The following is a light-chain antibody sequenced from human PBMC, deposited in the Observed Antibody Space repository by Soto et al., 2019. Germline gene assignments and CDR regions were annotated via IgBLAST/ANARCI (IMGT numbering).Light chain of an antibody. V-gene: IGLV1-36*01. J-gene: IGLJ1*01. CDR1: SSNIGNNA. CDR3: ATWDHSLNAYV. CDR2: YDD. Sequence: QTVLTQPPSVSEAPRQRVTISCSGSSSNIGNNAVNWYQQLPGQAPKIVIYYDDLLTSGVSDRFSGSKSGISASLAISDLQSDHEADSYCATWDHSLNAYVSGPATKVTVL.